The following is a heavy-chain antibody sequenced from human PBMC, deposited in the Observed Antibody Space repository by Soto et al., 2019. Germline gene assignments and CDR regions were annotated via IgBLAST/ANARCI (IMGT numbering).Heavy chain of an antibody. CDR2: TYYRSKWYN. CDR1: GDSVSSNSAA. CDR3: AREVAARYYYYYGMDV. Sequence: SQTLSLTCAISGDSVSSNSAAWNWIRQSPSRGLEWLGRTYYRSKWYNDYAVSVKSRITVNPDTSKNQFSLQLNSVTPEDTAVYYCAREVAARYYYYYGMDVWGQGTMVTVSS. V-gene: IGHV6-1*01. D-gene: IGHD6-6*01. J-gene: IGHJ6*02.